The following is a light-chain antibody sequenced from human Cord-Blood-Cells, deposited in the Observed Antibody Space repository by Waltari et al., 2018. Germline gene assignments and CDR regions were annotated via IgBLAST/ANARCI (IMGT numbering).Light chain of an antibody. CDR1: QSVSSSY. CDR3: QQDYNLPYT. CDR2: GAS. Sequence: EIVMTQAPATLSLSTGERATLSFRASQSVSSSYLSWYQQKPGQAPRLLIYGASTRATGIPARFSGSGSGTDFTLTISSLQPEDFAVYYCQQDYNLPYTFGQGTKLEIK. V-gene: IGKV3D-7*01. J-gene: IGKJ2*01.